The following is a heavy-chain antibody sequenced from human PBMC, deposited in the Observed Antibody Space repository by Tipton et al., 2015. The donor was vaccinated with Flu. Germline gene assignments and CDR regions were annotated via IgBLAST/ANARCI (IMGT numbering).Heavy chain of an antibody. D-gene: IGHD1-26*01. CDR3: AKDLQSGSYYAEYFHH. CDR1: GFTFSYYG. J-gene: IGHJ1*01. CDR2: ISSSGSHI. V-gene: IGHV3-21*01. Sequence: SGFTFSYYGMNWVRLAPRKGLEWVSFISSSGSHIYYADSVRGRFTVSRDDAKNSLYLQMNSLRAEDTAVYYCAKDLQSGSYYAEYFHHWGQSTLVTVSS.